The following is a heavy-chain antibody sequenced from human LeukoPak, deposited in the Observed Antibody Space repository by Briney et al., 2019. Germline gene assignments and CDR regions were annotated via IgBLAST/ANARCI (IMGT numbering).Heavy chain of an antibody. J-gene: IGHJ4*02. CDR1: GDSISTSNSY. CDR3: ARRLLVRGVITHLFDY. D-gene: IGHD3-10*01. CDR2: IYYSGNT. V-gene: IGHV4-39*07. Sequence: SETLSLTCTVSGDSISTSNSYWGGIRQPPGKGLEWIGSIYYSGNTYYNASLKSRVTISVDTSKNQFSLKLSSVTAADTAVHYCARRLLVRGVITHLFDYWGQGTLVTVSS.